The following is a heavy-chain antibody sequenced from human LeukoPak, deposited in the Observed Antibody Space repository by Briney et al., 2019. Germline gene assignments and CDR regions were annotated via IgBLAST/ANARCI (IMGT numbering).Heavy chain of an antibody. CDR3: ARGRLGYSCSSGGRGYDY. CDR1: GGSFSGYY. V-gene: IGHV4-34*01. CDR2: INHSGST. Sequence: KPSETLSLTCAVYGGSFSGYYWSWIRQPPGKGLEWIGEINHSGSTNYNPSLKSRVTISVDTSKNQFSLKLSSVTAADTAVYYCARGRLGYSCSSGGRGYDYWGQGTLVTVSS. J-gene: IGHJ4*02. D-gene: IGHD6-6*01.